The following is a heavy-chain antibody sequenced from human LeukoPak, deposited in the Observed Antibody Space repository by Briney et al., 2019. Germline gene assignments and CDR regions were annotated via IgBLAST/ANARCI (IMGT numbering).Heavy chain of an antibody. D-gene: IGHD6-13*01. Sequence: SGGSLRLSCAASGFTFSSHGMHWVRQAPGKGLEWVAIIWYDGTNKYYGDSVKGRFTISRDNSKNTLYLQMNSLRAEDTAVYYCARDRSSSWYGGFLYGMDVWGQGTTITVSS. V-gene: IGHV3-33*01. CDR2: IWYDGTNK. CDR3: ARDRSSSWYGGFLYGMDV. J-gene: IGHJ6*02. CDR1: GFTFSSHG.